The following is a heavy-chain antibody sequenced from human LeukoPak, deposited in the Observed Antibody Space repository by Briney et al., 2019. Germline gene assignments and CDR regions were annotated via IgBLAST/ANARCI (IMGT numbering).Heavy chain of an antibody. J-gene: IGHJ4*02. CDR3: ARDLISSGWWSYYFDY. CDR1: GASISSSNW. CDR2: IYHSVST. Sequence: PSETLSLTCAVSGASISSSNWWTWVRQPPGKGLEWIGEIYHSVSTNYNPSLKSRVTISVDKSKNQFSLKLSSVTAADTAVYYCARDLISSGWWSYYFDYWGQGTLVTVSS. V-gene: IGHV4-4*02. D-gene: IGHD6-19*01.